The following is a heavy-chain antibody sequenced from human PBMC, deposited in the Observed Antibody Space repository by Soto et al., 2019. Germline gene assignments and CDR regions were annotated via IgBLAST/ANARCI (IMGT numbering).Heavy chain of an antibody. Sequence: PGGSLRLSCAASGFTFDDYAMHWVRQAPGKGLEWVSSISWNRGRIGYADSVKGRFTISRDSAKNSLYLQMDSLRTEDTAFYYCAKDMGAGSSGALYLDYWGQGALVTVSS. D-gene: IGHD6-19*01. J-gene: IGHJ4*02. CDR1: GFTFDDYA. V-gene: IGHV3-9*01. CDR2: ISWNRGRI. CDR3: AKDMGAGSSGALYLDY.